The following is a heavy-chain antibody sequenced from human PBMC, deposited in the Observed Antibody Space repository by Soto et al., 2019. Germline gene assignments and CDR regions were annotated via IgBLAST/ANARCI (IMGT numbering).Heavy chain of an antibody. CDR3: ARSQGGSSSLDIYYYYYYGMDV. CDR1: GGTFSSYA. CDR2: IIPIFGTA. D-gene: IGHD2-15*01. V-gene: IGHV1-69*06. Sequence: QVQLVQSGAEVKKPGSSVKVSCKAPGGTFSSYAISWVRQAPGQGLEWMGGIIPIFGTAKYAQKFQGRVTITADKSTSTGYMELSNLRSEDTAVYYCARSQGGSSSLDIYYYYYYGMDVWGQGTTVTVSS. J-gene: IGHJ6*02.